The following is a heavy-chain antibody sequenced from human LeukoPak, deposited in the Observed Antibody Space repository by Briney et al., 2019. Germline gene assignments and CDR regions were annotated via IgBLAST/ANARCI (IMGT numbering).Heavy chain of an antibody. J-gene: IGHJ3*02. CDR2: ISYSGST. V-gene: IGHV4-59*08. CDR1: GGSISSYY. Sequence: TETLSLTCTVSGGSISSYYWSWIRQPPGKGLEWIGYISYSGSTSYNPSLKSRVTISLDTSKHQFSLKLNSVTAADTAVYYCARHAYCGGDCFGGAFEIWGQGTMVTVSS. CDR3: ARHAYCGGDCFGGAFEI. D-gene: IGHD2-21*02.